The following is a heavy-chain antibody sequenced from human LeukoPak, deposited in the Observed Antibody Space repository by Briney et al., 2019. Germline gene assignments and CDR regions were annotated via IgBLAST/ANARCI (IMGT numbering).Heavy chain of an antibody. CDR2: ISWNSGSI. CDR1: GFTFDDYA. D-gene: IGHD6-19*01. J-gene: IGHJ3*02. CDR3: AKLSSGWYAWADAFDI. Sequence: HSGGSLRLSCAASGFTFDDYAMHWVRQAPGKGLEWVSGISWNSGSIGYADSVKGRFTISRDNAKSSLYLQMNSLRAEDTALYYCAKLSSGWYAWADAFDIWGQGTMVTVSS. V-gene: IGHV3-9*01.